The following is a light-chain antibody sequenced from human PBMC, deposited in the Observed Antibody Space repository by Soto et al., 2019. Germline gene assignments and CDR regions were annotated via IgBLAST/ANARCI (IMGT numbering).Light chain of an antibody. CDR1: QGVSSF. CDR3: HQRNK. CDR2: DAS. Sequence: VFTQSPSTLSLSPGERATLSCRASQGVSSFLAWYQQKPGQAPRLLIYDASNRATGIPARFSGSGSGRDFTLTISSLEPEDFAVYFCHQRNKFGQGTRLEIK. V-gene: IGKV3-11*02. J-gene: IGKJ5*01.